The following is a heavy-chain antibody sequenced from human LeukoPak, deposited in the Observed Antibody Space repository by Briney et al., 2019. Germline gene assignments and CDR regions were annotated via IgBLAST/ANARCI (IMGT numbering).Heavy chain of an antibody. V-gene: IGHV3-21*01. CDR3: ARDPAQQQPSDY. J-gene: IGHJ4*02. CDR1: GFTFSSYS. D-gene: IGHD6-13*01. CDR2: ISSSSSYI. Sequence: GGSLRLSCAASGFTFSSYSMNWVRQAPGKGLEWVSSISSSSSYIYYADSVKGRFTISRDNAKNSLYLQMNSLRAEDTAVYYCARDPAQQQPSDYWGQGTLVTVSS.